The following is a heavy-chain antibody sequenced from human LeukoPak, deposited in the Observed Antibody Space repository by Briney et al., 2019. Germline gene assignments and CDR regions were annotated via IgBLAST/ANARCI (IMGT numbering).Heavy chain of an antibody. V-gene: IGHV4-38-2*02. J-gene: IGHJ6*03. CDR2: IYHSGST. CDR1: GYSISSGYY. D-gene: IGHD2-2*01. CDR3: ARMPDYYYYIDA. Sequence: SETLSLTCTVSGYSISSGYYWGWIRQPPGKGLEWIGSIYHSGSTYYNPSLKSRVTIPVDTSKNHFSLKLSSVTAADTAVYYCARMPDYYYYIDAWGKGTTITVSS.